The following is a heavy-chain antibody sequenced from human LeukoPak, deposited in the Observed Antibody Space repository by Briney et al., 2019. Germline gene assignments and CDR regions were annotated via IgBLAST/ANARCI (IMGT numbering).Heavy chain of an antibody. CDR3: ARRGYRNGYSDY. J-gene: IGHJ4*02. CDR1: GFTFSSYG. V-gene: IGHV3-33*01. CDR2: IWYDGSNK. Sequence: PGGSLRLSCAASGFTFSSYGMHWVRQAPGKGLEWVAVIWYDGSNKYYADSVKGRFTISRDNSKNTLYLQMNSLRAEDTAVYYCARRGYRNGYSDYWGQGTLVTVSS. D-gene: IGHD5-18*01.